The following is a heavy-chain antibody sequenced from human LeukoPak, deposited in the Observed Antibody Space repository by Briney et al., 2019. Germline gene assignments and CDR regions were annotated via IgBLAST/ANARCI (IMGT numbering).Heavy chain of an antibody. CDR2: IKSKTDGGTT. V-gene: IGHV3-15*01. CDR3: TTSDCSSTSCYRVRFDY. CDR1: GFTFSNAW. Sequence: PGGSLRLSCAASGFTFSNAWTSWVRQAPGKGLEWVGRIKSKTDGGTTNYAAPVKGRFTISRDDSKNTLYLQMNSLKTEDTAVYYCTTSDCSSTSCYRVRFDYWGQGTLVTVSS. J-gene: IGHJ4*02. D-gene: IGHD2-2*02.